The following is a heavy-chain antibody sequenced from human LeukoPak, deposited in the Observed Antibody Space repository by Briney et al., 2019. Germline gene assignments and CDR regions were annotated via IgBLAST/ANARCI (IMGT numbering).Heavy chain of an antibody. J-gene: IGHJ3*02. D-gene: IGHD6-19*01. V-gene: IGHV4-39*01. CDR1: GGSISSSTYY. CDR3: ARHASIAVGGAFDI. CDR2: VYYSGST. Sequence: PSETLSFTCTVSGGSISSSTYYWGWIRQTPGKGLEWIATVYYSGSTYHNPSLKSRVTISVDTSKNQFSLKLSSVTAADTAVYYCARHASIAVGGAFDIWGQGTMVTVSS.